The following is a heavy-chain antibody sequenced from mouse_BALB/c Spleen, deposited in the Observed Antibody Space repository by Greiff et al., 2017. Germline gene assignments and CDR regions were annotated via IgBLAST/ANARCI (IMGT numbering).Heavy chain of an antibody. D-gene: IGHD2-10*02. Sequence: EVKLQESGPSLVKPFQTLSLTCSVTGDSITSGYWNWIRKFPGNKLEYMGYISYSGSTYYNPSLKSRISITRDTSKNQYYLQLNSVTTEDTATYYCARSGYGNLAWFAYWGQGTLVTVSA. CDR1: GDSITSGY. J-gene: IGHJ3*01. V-gene: IGHV3-8*02. CDR3: ARSGYGNLAWFAY. CDR2: ISYSGST.